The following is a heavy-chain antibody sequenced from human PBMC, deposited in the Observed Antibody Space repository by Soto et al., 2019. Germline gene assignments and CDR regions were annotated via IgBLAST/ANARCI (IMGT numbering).Heavy chain of an antibody. J-gene: IGHJ4*02. CDR2: INAGNGNT. D-gene: IGHD2-21*02. CDR1: GYTFTSYA. CDR3: ARNIVVVTSLDY. Sequence: QVQLVQSGAEEKKPGASVKVSCKASGYTFTSYAMHWVRQAPGQRLEWMGWINAGNGNTKYSQKFQGRVTITRDTSARTAYMELSSLRSEDTAVIYCARNIVVVTSLDYWGQGPLVTVSS. V-gene: IGHV1-3*05.